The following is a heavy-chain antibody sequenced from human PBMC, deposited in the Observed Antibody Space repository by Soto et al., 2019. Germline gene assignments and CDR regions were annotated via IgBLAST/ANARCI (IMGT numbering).Heavy chain of an antibody. Sequence: QVQLVQSGAEVKKPGASVKVSCKASGYAFTDYYMHWVRQAPGQGLEWMGWINSKSGGTNLAQRFQGRVTMTMDTSISTTHLEVSRLRSDDTAIFYCARSDTDIAAPYYGLDVWGQGTTVTVSS. J-gene: IGHJ6*02. CDR1: GYAFTDYY. CDR2: INSKSGGT. D-gene: IGHD5-18*01. CDR3: ARSDTDIAAPYYGLDV. V-gene: IGHV1-2*02.